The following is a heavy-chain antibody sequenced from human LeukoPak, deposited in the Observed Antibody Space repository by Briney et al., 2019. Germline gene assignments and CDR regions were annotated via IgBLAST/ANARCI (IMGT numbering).Heavy chain of an antibody. CDR2: IYTSGST. D-gene: IGHD3-22*01. V-gene: IGHV4-61*02. Sequence: SQTRSLTCTVSGGSISSGSYYWSWIRQPAGKGLEWIGRIYTSGSTNYNPSLKSRVTISVDTSKNQFSLKLSSVTAADTAVYYCARVVEDYYDSSGYYYYFDYWGQGTLVTVSS. J-gene: IGHJ4*02. CDR3: ARVVEDYYDSSGYYYYFDY. CDR1: GGSISSGSYY.